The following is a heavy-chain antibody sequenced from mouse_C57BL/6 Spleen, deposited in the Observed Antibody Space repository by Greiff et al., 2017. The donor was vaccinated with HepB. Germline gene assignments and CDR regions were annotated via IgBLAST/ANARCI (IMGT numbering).Heavy chain of an antibody. CDR3: AREGDYDLYAMDY. Sequence: VKLQQSGAELVKPGASVKISCKASGYAFSSYWMNWVKQRPGKGLEWIGQIYPGDGDTNYNGKFKGKATLTADKSSSTAYMQLSSLTSEDSAVYFCAREGDYDLYAMDYWGQGTSVTVSS. CDR2: IYPGDGDT. D-gene: IGHD2-4*01. J-gene: IGHJ4*01. V-gene: IGHV1-80*01. CDR1: GYAFSSYW.